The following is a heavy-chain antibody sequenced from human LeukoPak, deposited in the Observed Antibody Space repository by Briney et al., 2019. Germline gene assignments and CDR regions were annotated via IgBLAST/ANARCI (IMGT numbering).Heavy chain of an antibody. Sequence: GGSLRLSCAASGFTFSSYEMNWVRQAPGKGLEWVSYISSSGSTIYYADSVKGRFIISRDNAKNSLYLQVNSLRAEDTAVYYCASVYGDYGGYFDYWGQGTLVTVSS. D-gene: IGHD4-17*01. V-gene: IGHV3-48*03. J-gene: IGHJ4*02. CDR1: GFTFSSYE. CDR3: ASVYGDYGGYFDY. CDR2: ISSSGSTI.